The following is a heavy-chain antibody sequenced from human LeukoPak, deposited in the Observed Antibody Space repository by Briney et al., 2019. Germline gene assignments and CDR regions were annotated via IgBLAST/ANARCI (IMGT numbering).Heavy chain of an antibody. CDR2: IYTSGST. Sequence: SETLSLTCTVSGGSISSGSYYWSWIRQPAGKGLEWIGRIYTSGSTNYNPSLKSRVTISVDTSKNQFSLKLSSVTAADTAVYYCARGIDYWGQGTLVTVSS. CDR1: GGSISSGSYY. D-gene: IGHD6-13*01. CDR3: ARGIDY. J-gene: IGHJ4*02. V-gene: IGHV4-61*02.